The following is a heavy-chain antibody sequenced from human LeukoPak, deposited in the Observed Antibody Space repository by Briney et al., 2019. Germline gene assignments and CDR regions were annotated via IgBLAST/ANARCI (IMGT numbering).Heavy chain of an antibody. CDR1: GGSISSYY. CDR3: ARGGSSGWNDAFDI. D-gene: IGHD6-19*01. V-gene: IGHV4-59*01. J-gene: IGHJ3*02. CDR2: IYYSGST. Sequence: SETLSLTCTVAGGSISSYYWSWSREPPGKGLEWIGYIYYSGSTNYNPSLKSRVTISVDTSKNQFSLKLSSVTAADTAVYYCARGGSSGWNDAFDIWGQGTMVIVSS.